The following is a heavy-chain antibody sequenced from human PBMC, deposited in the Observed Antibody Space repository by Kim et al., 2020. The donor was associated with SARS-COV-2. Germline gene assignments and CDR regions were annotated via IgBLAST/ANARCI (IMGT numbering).Heavy chain of an antibody. J-gene: IGHJ4*02. V-gene: IGHV3-23*01. CDR2: ISGSGDNT. D-gene: IGHD2-15*01. Sequence: GGSLRLSCAASGFTFSSYAMSWVRQAPGKGLDWVSTISGSGDNTYYADSVKGRFTISRDNSKNTVYMQMDSLRAEDTAVYYCAKGRGYCSGGSCYSDYWGQGTLVTV. CDR1: GFTFSSYA. CDR3: AKGRGYCSGGSCYSDY.